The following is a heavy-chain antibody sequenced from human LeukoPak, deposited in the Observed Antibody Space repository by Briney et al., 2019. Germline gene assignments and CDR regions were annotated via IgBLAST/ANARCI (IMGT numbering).Heavy chain of an antibody. V-gene: IGHV3-21*01. CDR1: GFTFSSYS. CDR2: ISSSSSYI. D-gene: IGHD2-21*01. Sequence: GGSLRLSCAASGFTFSSYSMNWVRRAPGKGLEWVSSISSSSSYIHYADSVRGRFTISRDNAKNSLYLQMNSLRAEDTAVYYCARDRRIPNYMDVWGKGTTVTVSS. CDR3: ARDRRIPNYMDV. J-gene: IGHJ6*03.